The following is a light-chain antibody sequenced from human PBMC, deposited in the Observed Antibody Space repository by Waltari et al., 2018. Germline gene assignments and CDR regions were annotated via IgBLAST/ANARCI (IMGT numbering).Light chain of an antibody. CDR1: QSISRY. CDR3: QHHFRLPAT. J-gene: IGKJ1*01. CDR2: GAS. V-gene: IGKV3-20*01. Sequence: IMLTKSPGTLSLSPGDRATLSCRASQSISRYLAWYQQKPGQAPRLLIYGASTRATGIPDRFSGSGSGTDFSLTISGLEPEDSAVYYCQHHFRLPATFGQGTKVEIK.